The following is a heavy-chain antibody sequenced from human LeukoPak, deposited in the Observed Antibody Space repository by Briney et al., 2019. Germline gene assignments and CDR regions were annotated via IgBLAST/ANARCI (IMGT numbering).Heavy chain of an antibody. CDR1: GFTFSGYS. CDR3: ARDRGSGWYRADAFDI. Sequence: PGGSLRLSCTASGFTFSGYSMNWIRQAPGKGLEWVSSFGTRSTTVYHAGSVKGRFAISRDNAKNSLYLQMNSLRAEDTAVYYCARDRGSGWYRADAFDIWGQGTMVTVSS. CDR2: FGTRSTTV. J-gene: IGHJ3*02. V-gene: IGHV3-21*01. D-gene: IGHD6-19*01.